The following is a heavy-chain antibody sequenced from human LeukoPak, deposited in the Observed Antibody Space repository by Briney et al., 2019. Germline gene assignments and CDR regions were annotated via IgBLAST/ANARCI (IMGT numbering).Heavy chain of an antibody. CDR1: GGSISSGDYY. CDR3: ARGGGNGDYGY. D-gene: IGHD4-17*01. V-gene: IGHV4-30-4*08. CDR2: IYYSGST. Sequence: SETLSLTCTVSGGSISSGDYYWSWIRQPPGKGLEWIGYIYYSGSTYYNPSLKSRVTISVDTSRNQFSLKLSSVTAADTAVYYCARGGGNGDYGYWGQGTLVTVSS. J-gene: IGHJ4*02.